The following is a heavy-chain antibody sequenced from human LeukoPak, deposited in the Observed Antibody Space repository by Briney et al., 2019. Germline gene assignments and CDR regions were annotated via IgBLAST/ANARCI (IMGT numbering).Heavy chain of an antibody. J-gene: IGHJ4*02. CDR2: ILASGGGDST. V-gene: IGHV3-23*01. Sequence: GGSLRLSCAASGFTFKNHAMSWVRQAPGKGLEWVSAILASGGGDSTYTADSMKGRFTISRDNSKNTLYLQMNSLRAEDTAVYYCARVDGSGSYYYFDYWGQGTLVTVSS. D-gene: IGHD3-10*01. CDR3: ARVDGSGSYYYFDY. CDR1: GFTFKNHA.